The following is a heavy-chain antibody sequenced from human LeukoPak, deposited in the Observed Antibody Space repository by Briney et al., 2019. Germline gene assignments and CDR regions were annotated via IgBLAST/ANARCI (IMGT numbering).Heavy chain of an antibody. D-gene: IGHD2-15*01. CDR2: IFYTGST. J-gene: IGHJ3*02. CDR1: GGSISSYY. V-gene: IGHV4-59*12. Sequence: SETLSLTCTVSGGSISSYYWSWIRQPPGKVLEWIGYIFYTGSTNYNPSLKSRVTISVLTSKNQFSLKLSSVTAADTAMYYCAREDIVVFNDAFDIWGQGTMVTVSS. CDR3: AREDIVVFNDAFDI.